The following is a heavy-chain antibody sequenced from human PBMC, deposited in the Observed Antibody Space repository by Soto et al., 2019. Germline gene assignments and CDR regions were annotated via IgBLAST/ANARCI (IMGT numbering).Heavy chain of an antibody. J-gene: IGHJ6*02. V-gene: IGHV1-69*13. CDR1: GGTFSSYA. CDR2: IIPIFGTA. D-gene: IGHD2-21*02. Sequence: ASVKVSCKASGGTFSSYAISWVRQAPGQGLEWMGGIIPIFGTANYAQKFQGRVTITADESTSTAYMELSSLRSEDTAVYYCALPDSGGDCPPHCSDYYYGMDVWGQGPTVTVYS. CDR3: ALPDSGGDCPPHCSDYYYGMDV.